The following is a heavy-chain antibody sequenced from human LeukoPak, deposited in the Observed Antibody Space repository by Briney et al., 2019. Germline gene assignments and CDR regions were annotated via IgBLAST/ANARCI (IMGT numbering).Heavy chain of an antibody. V-gene: IGHV3-7*05. J-gene: IGHJ3*02. D-gene: IGHD5-12*01. CDR1: GFTFSTYW. Sequence: AGGSLRLSCAASGFTFSTYWLTWVRQAPGKGLEWVANIKYDGSEQYYVDSVKGRFTISRDNVKNSLSLQMNSLRVEDTAVYYCVRGGGAFDIWGQGTMVTVSS. CDR3: VRGGGAFDI. CDR2: IKYDGSEQ.